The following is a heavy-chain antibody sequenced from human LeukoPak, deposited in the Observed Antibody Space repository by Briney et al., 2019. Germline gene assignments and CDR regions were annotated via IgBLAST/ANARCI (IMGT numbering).Heavy chain of an antibody. Sequence: PSETLSLTCTVSGGSISSGSYYWSWIRQPAGKGLEWIGRIYTSGSTNYNPSLKSRVTISVDTSKNQFSLKLGSVTAADTAVYYCARVNSSSWYYCYYYMDVWGKGTMVTVSS. V-gene: IGHV4-61*02. CDR2: IYTSGST. CDR1: GGSISSGSYY. D-gene: IGHD6-13*01. J-gene: IGHJ6*03. CDR3: ARVNSSSWYYCYYYMDV.